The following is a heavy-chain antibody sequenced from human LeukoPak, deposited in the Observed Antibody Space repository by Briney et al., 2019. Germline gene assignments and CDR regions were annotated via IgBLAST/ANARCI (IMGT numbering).Heavy chain of an antibody. D-gene: IGHD6-19*01. CDR1: GYTFTSYY. CDR2: INPSGGST. V-gene: IGHV1-46*01. Sequence: GASVKVSCKASGYTFTSYYMHWVRQAPGQGLEWMGIINPSGGSTSYAQKLQGRVTMTGDTSTSTVYMELSSLRSEDTAVYYCARAHLAVAGTGEWYFDYWGQGTLVTVSS. CDR3: ARAHLAVAGTGEWYFDY. J-gene: IGHJ4*02.